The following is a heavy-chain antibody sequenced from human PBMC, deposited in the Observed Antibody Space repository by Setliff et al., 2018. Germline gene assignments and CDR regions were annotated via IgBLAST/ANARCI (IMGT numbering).Heavy chain of an antibody. V-gene: IGHV4-31*03. J-gene: IGHJ6*03. Sequence: TLSLTCTVSGGSISSRNYYWTWIRQHPGKGLEWIGYIYYTGTAYYNPSLKSRVTISVDTSKNQFSLRLSSVTAADTAVYYCARGTTNLNYYYYMDVWGKGTTVTVSS. CDR1: GGSISSRNYY. D-gene: IGHD4-4*01. CDR3: ARGTTNLNYYYYMDV. CDR2: IYYTGTA.